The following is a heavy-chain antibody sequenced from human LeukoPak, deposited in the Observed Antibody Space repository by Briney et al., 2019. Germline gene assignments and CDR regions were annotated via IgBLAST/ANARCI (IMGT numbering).Heavy chain of an antibody. D-gene: IGHD1-26*01. CDR3: TRDDCVSNTCYSGQY. V-gene: IGHV1-18*01. J-gene: IGHJ4*02. Sequence: ASVKVSCKASGYSFIRYGISWVRQAPGQGLEWVGWTSADNGEIHYAQKFQGRVIMTTDTSTGTGYMEMRGLRSDDTAVYYCTRDDCVSNTCYSGQYWGQGTLVTVSS. CDR2: TSADNGEI. CDR1: GYSFIRYG.